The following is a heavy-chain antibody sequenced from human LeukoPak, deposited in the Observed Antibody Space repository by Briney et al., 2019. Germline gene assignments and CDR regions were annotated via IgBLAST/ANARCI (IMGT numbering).Heavy chain of an antibody. Sequence: PSETLSLTCAVYGGSFSGYYWSWIRQPPGKGLEWIGEINHSGSTNYNPSLKSRVTISVDTSKNQFSLKLSSVTAADTAVYYCAREQNDFWSGYYPPRTNWFDPWGQGTLVTVSS. J-gene: IGHJ5*02. D-gene: IGHD3-3*01. CDR3: AREQNDFWSGYYPPRTNWFDP. V-gene: IGHV4-34*01. CDR1: GGSFSGYY. CDR2: INHSGST.